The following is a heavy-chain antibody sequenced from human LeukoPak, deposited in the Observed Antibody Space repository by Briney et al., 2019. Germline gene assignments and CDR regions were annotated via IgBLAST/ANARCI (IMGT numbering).Heavy chain of an antibody. J-gene: IGHJ4*02. D-gene: IGHD3-22*01. CDR3: AKGLLSGIVVVITLFDY. V-gene: IGHV3-30-3*01. Sequence: PGGSLRLSCAASGFTFSSYAMHWVRQAPGKGLEWVAVISYDGSNKYYADSVKGRFTISRDNSKNTLYLQMNSLRAEDTAVYYCAKGLLSGIVVVITLFDYWGQGTLVTVSS. CDR2: ISYDGSNK. CDR1: GFTFSSYA.